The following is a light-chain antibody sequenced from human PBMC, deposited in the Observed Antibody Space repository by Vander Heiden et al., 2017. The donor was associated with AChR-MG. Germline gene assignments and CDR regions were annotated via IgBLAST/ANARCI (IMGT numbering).Light chain of an antibody. CDR1: QSVSSS. Sequence: EILMTQSPATLSVSPGEGATLSCRASQSVSSSLAWYQQKPGQAPRLLIYGASTRATGVPARFSGSGSGTEFTLTIRSLQSEDFAVYFCQQYENWLLTFGGGTKVEIK. CDR2: GAS. V-gene: IGKV3-15*01. J-gene: IGKJ4*01. CDR3: QQYENWLLT.